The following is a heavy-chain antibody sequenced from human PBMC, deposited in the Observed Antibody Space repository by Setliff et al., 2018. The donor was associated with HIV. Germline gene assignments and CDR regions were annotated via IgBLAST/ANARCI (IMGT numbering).Heavy chain of an antibody. V-gene: IGHV4-38-2*02. CDR2: VYYSGST. J-gene: IGHJ4*02. CDR3: ARDPDTSGWYGHFDY. CDR1: GHSISSGYH. Sequence: SETLSLTCAVSGHSISSGYHWGWIRQPPGKGLEWIGSVYYSGSTHYNPSLKSRATISRDNSKDILYVQMNSLRPDDTAVYYCARDPDTSGWYGHFDYWGQGTPVTVSS. D-gene: IGHD6-19*01.